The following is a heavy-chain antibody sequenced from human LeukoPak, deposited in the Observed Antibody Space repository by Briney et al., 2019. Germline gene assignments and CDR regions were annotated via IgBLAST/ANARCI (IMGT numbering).Heavy chain of an antibody. V-gene: IGHV3-23*01. CDR1: GFTFSSYA. Sequence: GGSLGLSCAASGFTFSSYAMSWVRQAPGKGLEWVSAISGSGGSTYYADSVKGRFTISRDNSKNTLYLQMNSLRAEDTAVYYCAKDVRFLEWLLGTYFDYWGQGTLVTVSS. D-gene: IGHD3-3*01. J-gene: IGHJ4*02. CDR2: ISGSGGST. CDR3: AKDVRFLEWLLGTYFDY.